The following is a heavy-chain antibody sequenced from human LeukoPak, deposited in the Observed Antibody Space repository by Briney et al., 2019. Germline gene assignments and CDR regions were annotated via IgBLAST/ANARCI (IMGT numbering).Heavy chain of an antibody. Sequence: GGSLRLSCAASGFTFSSYWMHWVRQAPGKGLVWVSRINSDGSSTSYADSVKGRFTISRDNAKNTLYLQMNSLRAEDTAVYYCARDQGIGTYYYGSGSYYGFDYWGQGTLGTVSS. CDR3: ARDQGIGTYYYGSGSYYGFDY. D-gene: IGHD3-10*01. CDR2: INSDGSST. J-gene: IGHJ4*02. CDR1: GFTFSSYW. V-gene: IGHV3-74*01.